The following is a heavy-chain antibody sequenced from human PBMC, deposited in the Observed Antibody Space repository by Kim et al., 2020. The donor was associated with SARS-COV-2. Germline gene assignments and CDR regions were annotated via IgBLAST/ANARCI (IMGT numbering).Heavy chain of an antibody. J-gene: IGHJ3*02. CDR3: AKVGGYSGWYGADAFDI. CDR2: IWYDGSNK. Sequence: GGSLRLSCAASGFTFSSYGMHWVRQAPGKGLEWVAVIWYDGSNKYYADSVKGRFTISRDNSKNTLYLQMNSLRAEDTAVYYCAKVGGYSGWYGADAFDIWGQWTMVTVSS. V-gene: IGHV3-33*06. D-gene: IGHD6-19*01. CDR1: GFTFSSYG.